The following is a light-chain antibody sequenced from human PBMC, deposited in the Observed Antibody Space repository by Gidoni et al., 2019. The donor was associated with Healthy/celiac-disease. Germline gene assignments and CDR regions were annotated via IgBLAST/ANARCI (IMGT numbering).Light chain of an antibody. CDR2: WAS. CDR1: QSVLYSSNNKNY. V-gene: IGKV4-1*01. Sequence: DIVLIQTPAPLAVSLGERAPINCKSSQSVLYSSNNKNYLAWYQQKPGQPPKLLIYWASTRESGVPDRFSGSGSGTDFTLTISSLQAEDVAVYYCQQYYSTPHTFGQGTKLEIK. CDR3: QQYYSTPHT. J-gene: IGKJ2*01.